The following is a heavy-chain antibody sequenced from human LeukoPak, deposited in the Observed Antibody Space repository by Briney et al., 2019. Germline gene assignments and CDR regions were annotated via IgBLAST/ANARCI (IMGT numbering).Heavy chain of an antibody. Sequence: GGSLRLSCAASGFTFSSYSMNWVRQAPGKGPEWVSSISSSSSYIYYADSVKGRFTISRDNAKNSLYLQMNSLRAEDTAVYYCAKDTESAAARWPTDPWGQGTLVTVSS. CDR1: GFTFSSYS. D-gene: IGHD6-13*01. J-gene: IGHJ5*02. CDR3: AKDTESAAARWPTDP. V-gene: IGHV3-21*01. CDR2: ISSSSSYI.